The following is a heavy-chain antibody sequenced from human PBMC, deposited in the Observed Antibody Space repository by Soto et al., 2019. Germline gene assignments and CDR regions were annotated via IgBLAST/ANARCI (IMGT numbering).Heavy chain of an antibody. V-gene: IGHV1-2*02. D-gene: IGHD5-12*01. J-gene: IGHJ4*02. CDR3: GRGRSGEIVVFY. CDR2: IGPKNGDT. CDR1: GYTFTGHY. Sequence: QVQLVQSGAEVKESGASVKVSCKTSGYTFTGHYIHWVRQAPGQSPEWVGEIGPKNGDTRYAQKFQGKVTMTKDTSITTVYMGLTNLSPDDTAVYYCGRGRSGEIVVFYWGQGTLVTVHS.